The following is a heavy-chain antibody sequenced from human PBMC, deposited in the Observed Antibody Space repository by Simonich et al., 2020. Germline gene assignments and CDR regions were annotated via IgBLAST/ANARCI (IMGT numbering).Heavy chain of an antibody. CDR1: GGSISSSSYD. Sequence: QLQLQESGPGLVKPSETLSLTCTVSGGSISSSSYDWGWIRQPPGKGLEWIGRIYYMGSTYYIPSLKRRVSISVDKSKNQFSQKLSSVTAADTAVYYCARWAYSSSYFDYWGQGTLVTVSS. J-gene: IGHJ4*02. D-gene: IGHD6-6*01. CDR3: ARWAYSSSYFDY. V-gene: IGHV4-39*01. CDR2: IYYMGST.